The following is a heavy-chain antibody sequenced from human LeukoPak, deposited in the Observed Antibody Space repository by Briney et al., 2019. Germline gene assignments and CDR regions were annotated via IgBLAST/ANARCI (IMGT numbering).Heavy chain of an antibody. CDR2: ISYDGSNK. V-gene: IGHV3-30*04. Sequence: GGSLRLSCAASGFTFSSYAMHWVRQAPGKGLEWVAVISYDGSNKYYADSVKGRFTISRDNSKNTAYLQMNSLKTEDTAVYYCTRHLLTDGNFLDYWGQGTLVTVSS. CDR3: TRHLLTDGNFLDY. D-gene: IGHD1-7*01. J-gene: IGHJ4*02. CDR1: GFTFSSYA.